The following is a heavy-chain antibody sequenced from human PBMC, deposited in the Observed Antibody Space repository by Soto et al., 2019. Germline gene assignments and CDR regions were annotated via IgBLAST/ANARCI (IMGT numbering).Heavy chain of an antibody. D-gene: IGHD3-10*01. CDR2: LSGNGGST. CDR1: GFSFSGDA. J-gene: IGHJ6*02. CDR3: AKGSMVRGASTRYGMDV. Sequence: GGSLRLSCSASGFSFSGDAVHWVRQAPGKGLKWLSALSGNGGSTYYTDSVKGRFTISRDNSKNTLYLQMNSLRAEDTAVYYCAKGSMVRGASTRYGMDVWGQGTTVTVSS. V-gene: IGHV3-23*01.